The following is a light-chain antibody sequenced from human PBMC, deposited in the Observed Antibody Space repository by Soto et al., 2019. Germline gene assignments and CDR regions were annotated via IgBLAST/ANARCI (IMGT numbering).Light chain of an antibody. CDR3: QQYGRSPRT. CDR2: GAY. J-gene: IGKJ2*01. CDR1: QSVSSSY. V-gene: IGKV3-20*01. Sequence: IVLTQSPDTLSLSPGERATLSCRACQSVSSSYLAWYQQKPGQAPRLLIYGAYRRATGIPDRFSGSGSGTDFTLTISRLEPEDFAVYYCQQYGRSPRTFGQGTKLEIK.